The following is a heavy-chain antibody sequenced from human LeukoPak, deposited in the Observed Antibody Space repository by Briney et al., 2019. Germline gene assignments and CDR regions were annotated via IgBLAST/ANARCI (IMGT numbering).Heavy chain of an antibody. CDR1: GGSISSYY. V-gene: IGHV4-59*01. CDR2: IYYSGST. CDR3: ARGGWYRWFDP. D-gene: IGHD6-19*01. J-gene: IGHJ5*02. Sequence: PSETLSLTCTVSGGSISSYYWSWIRRPPGKGLEWIGYIYYSGSTNYNPSLKSRVTISVDTSKNQFSLKLSSVTAADTAVYYCARGGWYRWFDPWGQGTLVTVSS.